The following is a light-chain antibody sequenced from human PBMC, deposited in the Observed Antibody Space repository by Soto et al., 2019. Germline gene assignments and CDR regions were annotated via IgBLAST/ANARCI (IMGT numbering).Light chain of an antibody. CDR2: AAS. J-gene: IGKJ4*01. Sequence: DIQMTQSPSSLSASVGDRVTITCRASQSISSYLNWYQQKPGKAPKLLIYAASSLQSGVPSRFSGSGSGTYFTLTISSLQPEDFATYYCQQSYSTLFTFGGGTKVAIK. CDR3: QQSYSTLFT. CDR1: QSISSY. V-gene: IGKV1-39*01.